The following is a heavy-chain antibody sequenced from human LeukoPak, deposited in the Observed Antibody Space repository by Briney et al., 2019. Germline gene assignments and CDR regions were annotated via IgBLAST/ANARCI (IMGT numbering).Heavy chain of an antibody. D-gene: IGHD2-2*01. Sequence: GASVKVSCKASGYTFTSYAMNWVRQAPGQGLEWMGWINTNTGNPTYAQGFTGRFVLSLDTSVSTAYLQISSLKAEDTAVYYCARDEGVRYCSSTSCPNWFDPWGQGTLVTVSS. CDR2: INTNTGNP. CDR1: GYTFTSYA. V-gene: IGHV7-4-1*02. J-gene: IGHJ5*02. CDR3: ARDEGVRYCSSTSCPNWFDP.